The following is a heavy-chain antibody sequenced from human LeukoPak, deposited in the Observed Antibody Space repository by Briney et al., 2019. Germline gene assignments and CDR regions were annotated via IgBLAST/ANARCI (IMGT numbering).Heavy chain of an antibody. CDR2: IKQDGSEK. CDR3: ARDMPFGGY. Sequence: GGSLRLSCAASGLTFSSYWMSWVRQAPGKGLEWVANIKQDGSEKNYVDSVKGRFTISRDNAKNPLYLQMNSLRAEDTAVYYCARDMPFGGYWGQGTLVTVSS. D-gene: IGHD3-16*01. V-gene: IGHV3-7*03. CDR1: GLTFSSYW. J-gene: IGHJ4*02.